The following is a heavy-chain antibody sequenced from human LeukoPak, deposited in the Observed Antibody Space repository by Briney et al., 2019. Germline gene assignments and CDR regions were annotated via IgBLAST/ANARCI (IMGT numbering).Heavy chain of an antibody. Sequence: GESLKISCKGSGYSFTSYWIGWVRQMPGKGLEWMGIIYPGDSETRYSPSFQGQVTISADKSVSTAYLQWSSLKASDTAMYYCARKGPLGDILDNWFDPWGQGTLVTVSS. CDR3: ARKGPLGDILDNWFDP. J-gene: IGHJ5*02. CDR2: IYPGDSET. V-gene: IGHV5-51*01. D-gene: IGHD2-15*01. CDR1: GYSFTSYW.